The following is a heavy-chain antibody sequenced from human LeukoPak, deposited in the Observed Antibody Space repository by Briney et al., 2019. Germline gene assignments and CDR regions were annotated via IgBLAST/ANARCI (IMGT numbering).Heavy chain of an antibody. CDR3: ARDWCSSTSCSDGWFDP. V-gene: IGHV1-2*02. CDR2: INSNSGGT. J-gene: IGHJ5*02. Sequence: GASVKASCKASGYTFTGYYMHWVRQAPAQGLEWMGWINSNSGGTNYAQKFQGRVTMTRDTSISTAYMELSRLRSDDTAVYYCARDWCSSTSCSDGWFDPWGQGTLVTVSS. D-gene: IGHD2-2*01. CDR1: GYTFTGYY.